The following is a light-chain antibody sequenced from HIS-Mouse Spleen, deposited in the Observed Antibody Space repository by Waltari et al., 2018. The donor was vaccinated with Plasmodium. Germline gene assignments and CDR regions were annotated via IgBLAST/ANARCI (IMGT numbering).Light chain of an antibody. CDR3: QAWDSSTVV. J-gene: IGLJ2*01. Sequence: SYELTQPPSVSVSPGQTASITCSGDKLGDKYACWYQQKQGQSPVLVIYQGSKRPSGIPGRFSGSNSGNTATLTISGTQAMDEADYYCQAWDSSTVVFGGGTKLTVL. V-gene: IGLV3-1*01. CDR2: QGS. CDR1: KLGDKY.